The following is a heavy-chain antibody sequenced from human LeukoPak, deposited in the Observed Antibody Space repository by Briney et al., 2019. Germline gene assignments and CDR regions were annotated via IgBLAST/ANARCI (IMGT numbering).Heavy chain of an antibody. J-gene: IGHJ4*02. CDR2: VNSDGSRT. V-gene: IGHV3-74*01. D-gene: IGHD1-26*01. Sequence: GGSLRVSCAASGFTFSSYWMHWVRQGPGKGLVWVSRVNSDGSRTSYADSVKGRFTISRDNAKNTLYLQMNSLRAEDTAVYYCARGRSGSYFDSWGQGTLVAVSS. CDR1: GFTFSSYW. CDR3: ARGRSGSYFDS.